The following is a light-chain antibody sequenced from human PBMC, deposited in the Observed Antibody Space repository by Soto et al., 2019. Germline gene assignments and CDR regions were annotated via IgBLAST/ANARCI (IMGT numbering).Light chain of an antibody. CDR1: QSVINNY. CDR2: HTS. CDR3: QQYGSSCT. Sequence: IGLTQTPGTLSLSPWERATLSCSSSQSVINNYLAWYQQKPGQAPRLLIYHTSSRATGIPARFSGSGSGTDFTLTISRLEPEDFAVYYCQQYGSSCTFGQGTKVDIK. J-gene: IGKJ1*01. V-gene: IGKV3-20*01.